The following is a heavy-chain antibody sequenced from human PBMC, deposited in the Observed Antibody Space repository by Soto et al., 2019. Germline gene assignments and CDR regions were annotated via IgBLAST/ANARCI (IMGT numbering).Heavy chain of an antibody. J-gene: IGHJ3*02. Sequence: EVQLVESGGGLVQPGGSLRLSCAASGFTFSSYWMSWVRQAPGKGLEWVANIKQDGSEKYYVDSVKGRFTISRDNAKNSLYLQMNSMRAEDTAVYYCAREESRNWGDFWSGYYGVSITANDAFDIWGQGTMVTVSS. CDR1: GFTFSSYW. D-gene: IGHD3-3*01. CDR3: AREESRNWGDFWSGYYGVSITANDAFDI. CDR2: IKQDGSEK. V-gene: IGHV3-7*01.